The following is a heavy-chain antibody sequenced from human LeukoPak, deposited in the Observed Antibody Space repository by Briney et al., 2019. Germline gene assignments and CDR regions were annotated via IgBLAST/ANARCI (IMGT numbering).Heavy chain of an antibody. D-gene: IGHD3-10*01. CDR1: GGSFSGYY. J-gene: IGHJ4*02. CDR2: INHNGST. CDR3: ARGEPLWFGESYFDY. Sequence: SETLSLTCAVYGGSFSGYYWSWIRQPPGKGLEWIGEINHNGSTNYNPSLKSRVTISVDTSKNQFSLKLSSVTAADTAVYYCARGEPLWFGESYFDYWGQGTLVTVSS. V-gene: IGHV4-34*01.